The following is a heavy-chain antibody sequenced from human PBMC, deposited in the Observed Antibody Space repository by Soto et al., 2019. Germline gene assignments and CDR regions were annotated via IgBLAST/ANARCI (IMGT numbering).Heavy chain of an antibody. Sequence: LILSCAASGFTFSSYAMSWVRQAPGKGLEWVSAISGSGGSTYYADSVKGRFTISRDNSKNTLYLQMNSLRAEDTAVYYCAKVNYGSGSLFVGDYYYYGMDVWGQGTTVTVSS. CDR2: ISGSGGST. CDR3: AKVNYGSGSLFVGDYYYYGMDV. CDR1: GFTFSSYA. V-gene: IGHV3-23*01. J-gene: IGHJ6*02. D-gene: IGHD3-10*01.